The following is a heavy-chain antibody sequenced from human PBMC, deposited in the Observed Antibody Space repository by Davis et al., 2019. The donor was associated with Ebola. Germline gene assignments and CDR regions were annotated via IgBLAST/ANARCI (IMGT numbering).Heavy chain of an antibody. D-gene: IGHD3-22*01. CDR2: INHSGST. V-gene: IGHV4-34*01. J-gene: IGHJ4*02. Sequence: PSETLSLTCAVYGGSFSGYYWSWIRQPPGKGLEWIGEINHSGSTNYNPSLKSRVTISVDTSKNQFSLKLSSVTAADTAVYYCARVSPGWDSSGYYVFDYWGQGTLVTVSS. CDR1: GGSFSGYY. CDR3: ARVSPGWDSSGYYVFDY.